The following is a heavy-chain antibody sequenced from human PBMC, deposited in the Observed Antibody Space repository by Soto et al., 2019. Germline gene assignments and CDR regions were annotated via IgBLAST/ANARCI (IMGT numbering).Heavy chain of an antibody. Sequence: GGSMRLSCAASGFSFSSYAMSWVRQAPGKGLEWVSAISGSGGSTYYADSVKGRVTISRDNSTNTPYLQMNSLRAEDTAVYYCAKDGITMVRGVMPDAYDIWGQGTTVT. V-gene: IGHV3-23*01. J-gene: IGHJ3*02. CDR1: GFSFSSYA. D-gene: IGHD3-10*01. CDR3: AKDGITMVRGVMPDAYDI. CDR2: ISGSGGST.